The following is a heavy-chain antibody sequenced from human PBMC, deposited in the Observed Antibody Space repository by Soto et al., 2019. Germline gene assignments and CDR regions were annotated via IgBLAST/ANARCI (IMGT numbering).Heavy chain of an antibody. J-gene: IGHJ6*02. V-gene: IGHV5-10-1*01. CDR1: GYSFANYW. CDR2: FSPTDSYT. CDR3: ARHPYIGGFDV. Sequence: GESLKISCNGSGYSFANYWISWGRQMPGKGLEWMGRFSPTDSYTDYNPSFQGHVTISGDKSINTAYVQWSSLRASDTAMYFCARHPYIGGFDVWGQGTTVTVSS. D-gene: IGHD2-15*01.